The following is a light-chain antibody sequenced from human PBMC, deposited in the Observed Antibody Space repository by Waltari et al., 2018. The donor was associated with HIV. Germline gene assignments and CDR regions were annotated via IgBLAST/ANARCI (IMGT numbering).Light chain of an antibody. CDR2: AVN. J-gene: IGLJ3*02. V-gene: IGLV2-14*01. CDR3: NSYTSISTWV. CDR1: SSDVGSYSY. Sequence: QSALTQPASVSGSPGRSITISCTGSSSDVGSYSYVSWYQQHPGKAPKLIIYAVNYRPSGVSNRFSGSKSGNTASLTISGLQAEDEADYYCNSYTSISTWVFGGGTKLTVL.